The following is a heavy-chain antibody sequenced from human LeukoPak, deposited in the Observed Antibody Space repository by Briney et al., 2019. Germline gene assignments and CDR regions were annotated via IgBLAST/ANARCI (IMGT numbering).Heavy chain of an antibody. Sequence: SQTLSLTCTVSGGSISCGDYYWSWIRQPPGKGLEWIGYIYYSGSTYYNPSLKSRVIISVDTSKNQFSLNLSSVTAADTAVYFCARVSTRTAYPWGQGTLVTVSS. D-gene: IGHD1-1*01. J-gene: IGHJ5*02. CDR1: GGSISCGDYY. CDR2: IYYSGST. CDR3: ARVSTRTAYP. V-gene: IGHV4-30-4*08.